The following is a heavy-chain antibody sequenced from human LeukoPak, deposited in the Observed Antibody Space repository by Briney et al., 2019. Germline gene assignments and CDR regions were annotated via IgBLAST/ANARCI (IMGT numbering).Heavy chain of an antibody. CDR1: GFTFSSYA. CDR3: ASRRDGYNPEDY. Sequence: GESLRLSCAASGFTFSSYAMSWVRQAPGKGLEWVSAISGSGGSTYYADSVKGRFTISRDNSKNTLYLQMNSLRAEDTAVYYCASRRDGYNPEDYWGQGTLVTVSS. V-gene: IGHV3-23*01. D-gene: IGHD5-24*01. CDR2: ISGSGGST. J-gene: IGHJ4*02.